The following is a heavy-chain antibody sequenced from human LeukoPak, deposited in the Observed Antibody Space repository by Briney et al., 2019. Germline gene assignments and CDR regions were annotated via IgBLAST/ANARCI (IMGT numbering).Heavy chain of an antibody. CDR1: GGTFSSYA. CDR3: ARDSPREYGDYEWGTRWFDP. Sequence: ASVKVSCKASGGTFSSYAISWVRQAPGQGLEWMGRIIPILGIANYAQKFQGRVTITADKSTSTAYMELSSVRSEDTAVYYCARDSPREYGDYEWGTRWFDPWGQGTLVSVSS. CDR2: IIPILGIA. D-gene: IGHD4-17*01. V-gene: IGHV1-69*04. J-gene: IGHJ5*02.